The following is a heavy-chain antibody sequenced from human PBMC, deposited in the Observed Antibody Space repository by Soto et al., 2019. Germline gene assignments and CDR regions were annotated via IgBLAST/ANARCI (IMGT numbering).Heavy chain of an antibody. Sequence: ASVKVSCKASGYTFTSYDINWVRQATGQGLEWMGWMNPNSGNTGYAQKFQGRVTMTRNTSISTAYMELSSLRSEDTAVYYCARWPDGYYYFGMDVWGQGTTVTVSS. CDR1: GYTFTSYD. J-gene: IGHJ6*02. V-gene: IGHV1-8*01. CDR3: ARWPDGYYYFGMDV. CDR2: MNPNSGNT.